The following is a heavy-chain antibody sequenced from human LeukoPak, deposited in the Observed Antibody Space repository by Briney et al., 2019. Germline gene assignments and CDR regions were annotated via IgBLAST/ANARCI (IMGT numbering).Heavy chain of an antibody. CDR2: INTDGSGT. CDR1: GFTFSRHW. V-gene: IGHV3-74*01. Sequence: GGSLRLSCSASGFTFSRHWMHWVRQAPGKELVWVSRINTDGSGTSFADSVKGRFTISRDNAKNTLYLQMNSLRAEDTAVYYCTRESGYDFVFDYWGQGTLGTVSS. J-gene: IGHJ4*02. CDR3: TRESGYDFVFDY. D-gene: IGHD5-12*01.